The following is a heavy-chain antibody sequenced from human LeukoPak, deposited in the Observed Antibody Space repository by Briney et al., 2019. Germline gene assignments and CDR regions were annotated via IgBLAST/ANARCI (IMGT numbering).Heavy chain of an antibody. V-gene: IGHV4-34*01. CDR2: ITHRGST. J-gene: IGHJ4*02. CDR1: GGSLSGYY. D-gene: IGHD6-13*01. Sequence: SETLSLTCAVSGGSLSGYYWSWIRQPPGKGLEWIGEITHRGSTNYNPSLKSRVTISVDTSKNQVSLRLSSVTAADTAVYYCARDSSSWNNFDHWGQGTLVTDSS. CDR3: ARDSSSWNNFDH.